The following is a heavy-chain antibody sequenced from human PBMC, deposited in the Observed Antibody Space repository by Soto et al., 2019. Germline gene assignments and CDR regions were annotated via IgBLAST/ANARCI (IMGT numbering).Heavy chain of an antibody. V-gene: IGHV3-23*01. CDR1: GFTFSIYA. J-gene: IGHJ4*02. CDR2: ISGSGGST. D-gene: IGHD5-12*01. CDR3: AKKADEWLQFPYYFDY. Sequence: EVQLLESGGGLVQPGGSLRLSCAASGFTFSIYAMSWVRQAPGKGLEWVSAISGSGGSTYYADSVKGRFTISRDNSKNTLYLQMNSLRAEDTAVYYCAKKADEWLQFPYYFDYWGQGTLVTVSS.